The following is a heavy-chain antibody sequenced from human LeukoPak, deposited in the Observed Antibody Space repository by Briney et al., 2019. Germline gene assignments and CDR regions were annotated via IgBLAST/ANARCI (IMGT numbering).Heavy chain of an antibody. CDR3: ARDRYVTVSTYYYYYYGMDV. Sequence: GGSLRLSCAASGLTFSSHWMHWVRQAPGKGLVWVSRITNDGSSTTYADSVKGRFTISRDNAKNMLYLQVNSLRAEDTAVYYCARDRYVTVSTYYYYYYGMDVWGQGTTVTVSS. CDR2: ITNDGSST. CDR1: GLTFSSHW. V-gene: IGHV3-74*01. D-gene: IGHD3-16*02. J-gene: IGHJ6*02.